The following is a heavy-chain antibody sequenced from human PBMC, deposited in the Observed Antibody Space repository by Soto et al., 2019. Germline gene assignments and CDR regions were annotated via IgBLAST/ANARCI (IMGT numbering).Heavy chain of an antibody. J-gene: IGHJ4*02. CDR1: GGSFSGYY. Sequence: SETLSLTCAVYGGSFSGYYWSWIRQPPGKGLEWIGEINHSGSTNYNPSLKGRVTISVDTSKNQFSLKLSSVTAADTAVYYCARGGRLVIKGCYDYWGQRTLVTVS. CDR3: ARGGRLVIKGCYDY. CDR2: INHSGST. V-gene: IGHV4-34*01. D-gene: IGHD3-9*01.